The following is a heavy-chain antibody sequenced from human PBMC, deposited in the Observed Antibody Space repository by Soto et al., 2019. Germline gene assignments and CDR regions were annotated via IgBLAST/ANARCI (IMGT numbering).Heavy chain of an antibody. CDR3: ARESEDLTSNFDY. CDR1: GFTFTRYS. CDR2: ISSTTNYI. V-gene: IGHV3-21*06. Sequence: GGSLRLSCAASGFTFTRYSMNWVRQAPGKGLEWVSSISSTTNYIYYGDSMKGRCTISRDNAKNSLYLEMNSLRAEDTAVYYCARESEDLTSNFDYWGQGTLVTVSS. J-gene: IGHJ4*02.